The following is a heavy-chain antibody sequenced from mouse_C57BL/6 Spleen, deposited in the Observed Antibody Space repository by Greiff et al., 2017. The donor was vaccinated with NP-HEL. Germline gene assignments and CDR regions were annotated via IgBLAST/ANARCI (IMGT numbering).Heavy chain of an antibody. V-gene: IGHV5-6*01. CDR3: ARRHGTGPYYFDY. CDR2: ISSGGSYT. CDR1: GFTFSSYG. J-gene: IGHJ2*01. Sequence: EVQVVESGGDLVKPGGSLKLSCAASGFTFSSYGMSWVRQTPDKRLEWVATISSGGSYTYYPDSVKGRFTISRDNAKNTLYLQMSSLKSEDTAMYYCARRHGTGPYYFDYWGQGTTLTVSS. D-gene: IGHD4-1*01.